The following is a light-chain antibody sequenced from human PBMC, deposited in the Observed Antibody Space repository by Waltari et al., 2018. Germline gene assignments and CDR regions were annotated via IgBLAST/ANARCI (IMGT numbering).Light chain of an antibody. CDR2: RAS. V-gene: IGKV3-15*01. Sequence: EIVMTQSPASLSVSPGDRVTLSCRASQSVGTSLAWYQQRPGRTPRLLVYRASTRASDIPARFSGSGSGTDFTLSISTLQSEDFAVYYCQQYDDWPRTFGQRTKVEIK. J-gene: IGKJ1*01. CDR1: QSVGTS. CDR3: QQYDDWPRT.